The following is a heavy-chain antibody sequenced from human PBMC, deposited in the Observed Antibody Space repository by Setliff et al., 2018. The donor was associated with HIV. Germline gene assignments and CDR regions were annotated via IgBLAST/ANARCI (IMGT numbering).Heavy chain of an antibody. CDR3: ARIGSGWSVGWYDP. CDR1: GSSISSNYY. CDR2: IDASANT. Sequence: SETLSLTCTVSGSSISSNYYWAWIRQAPGKGLEWIGCIDASANTYYIPSLKSRATISIDTSKNQLSLKLRSVTAADTAVYYCARIGSGWSVGWYDPWGQGTLVTVSS. D-gene: IGHD6-13*01. V-gene: IGHV4-38-2*02. J-gene: IGHJ5*02.